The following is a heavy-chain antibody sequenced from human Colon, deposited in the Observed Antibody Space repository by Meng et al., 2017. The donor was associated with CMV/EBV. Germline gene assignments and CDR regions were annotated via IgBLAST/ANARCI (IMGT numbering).Heavy chain of an antibody. D-gene: IGHD1-1*01. Sequence: GSLRLSCTVSGGSISSSGYNWGWIRQPPGEGLEWIGSIYYRGRTYYNPSLKSRVTMSIDTSKNQFSLKLSSVTAADTATYYCVRERPFTLVLPGPFDFWGQGTMVTVSS. CDR2: IYYRGRT. V-gene: IGHV4-39*07. CDR3: VRERPFTLVLPGPFDF. J-gene: IGHJ3*01. CDR1: GGSISSSGYN.